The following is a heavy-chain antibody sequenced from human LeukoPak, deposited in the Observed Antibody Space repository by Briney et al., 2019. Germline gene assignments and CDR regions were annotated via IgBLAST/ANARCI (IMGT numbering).Heavy chain of an antibody. CDR1: GGSFSGYY. V-gene: IGHV4-34*01. CDR3: ARQDYSNYKGNYYYMDV. Sequence: PSETLSLTCAVYGGSFSGYYWSWIRQPPGKGLEWIGEINHSGSTNYNPSLKSRVTISVDTSKNQFSLNLTSVTAADTAVYYCARQDYSNYKGNYYYMDVWGKGTTVTVSS. D-gene: IGHD4-11*01. CDR2: INHSGST. J-gene: IGHJ6*03.